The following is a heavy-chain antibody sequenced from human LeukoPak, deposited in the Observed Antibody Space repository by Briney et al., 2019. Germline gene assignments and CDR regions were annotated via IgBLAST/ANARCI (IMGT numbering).Heavy chain of an antibody. J-gene: IGHJ5*02. V-gene: IGHV4-59*01. CDR2: IYYSGST. Sequence: PSETLSLTCTVSGGSISSYYWSWIRQPPGKGLEWIGYIYYSGSTNYNPSLKSRVTISVDTSKNQFSLKLSSVTAADTAVYYCARDPPIAAAGIRFGNWFDPWGQGTLVTVSS. CDR3: ARDPPIAAAGIRFGNWFDP. CDR1: GGSISSYY. D-gene: IGHD6-13*01.